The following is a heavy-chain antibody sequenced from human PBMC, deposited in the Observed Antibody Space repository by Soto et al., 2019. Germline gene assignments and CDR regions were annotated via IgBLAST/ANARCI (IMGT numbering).Heavy chain of an antibody. V-gene: IGHV3-74*01. CDR3: ARGIQWRYGMDV. CDR2: INGDGSST. CDR1: GFAFDSHW. J-gene: IGHJ6*02. Sequence: EVQLVESGGGLVQPGGSLRLSCAAAGFAFDSHWMHWVRQAPGTGLVWVSRINGDGSSTFYADSVKGRFTISRDNARNTVYLQMNSLRAEDTAVYYCARGIQWRYGMDVWGQGTTVTVSS. D-gene: IGHD5-12*01.